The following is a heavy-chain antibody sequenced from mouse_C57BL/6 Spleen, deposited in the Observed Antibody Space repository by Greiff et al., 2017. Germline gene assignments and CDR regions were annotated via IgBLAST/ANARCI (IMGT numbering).Heavy chain of an antibody. J-gene: IGHJ3*01. CDR1: GYTFTSYW. CDR3: ARRHDYDPAWLAY. V-gene: IGHV1-61*01. CDR2: IYPSDSET. D-gene: IGHD2-4*01. Sequence: VQLQQPGAELVRPGSSVKLSCKASGYTFTSYWMDWVKQRPGQGLEWIGNIYPSDSETHYNQKFKDKATLTVDKSSSTAYMQLSSLTSEDSAVYDGARRHDYDPAWLAYWGQGTLVTVSA.